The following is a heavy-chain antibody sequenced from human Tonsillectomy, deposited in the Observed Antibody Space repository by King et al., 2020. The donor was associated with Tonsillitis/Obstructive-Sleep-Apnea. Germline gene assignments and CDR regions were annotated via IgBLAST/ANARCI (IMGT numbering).Heavy chain of an antibody. J-gene: IGHJ3*02. V-gene: IGHV3-7*01. CDR3: ARSTTGDAFDI. D-gene: IGHD1-1*01. CDR1: GFTFSSYW. Sequence: VQLVESGGGLVQPGGSLRLSCAASGFTFSSYWMSWVRQAPGKGLEWVANIKQDGSEKYYADSVKGRFTISRDNAKNSLYLQMNSLRAEDTAVYYCARSTTGDAFDIWGQGTMVTVSS. CDR2: IKQDGSEK.